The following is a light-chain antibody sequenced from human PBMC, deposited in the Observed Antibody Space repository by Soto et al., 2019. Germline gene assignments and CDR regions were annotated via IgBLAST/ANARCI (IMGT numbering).Light chain of an antibody. J-gene: IGLJ1*01. Sequence: QSALTQPASVSGSPGQSITISCTGTSSDVGGYNYVSWYQQHPGKAPKLMIYEVSKRPSGVPDRFSGSKSGNTASLTVSGLQAEDEADYYCPSYAGSNNFFYVFGTGTKVTV. V-gene: IGLV2-8*01. CDR1: SSDVGGYNY. CDR2: EVS. CDR3: PSYAGSNNFFYV.